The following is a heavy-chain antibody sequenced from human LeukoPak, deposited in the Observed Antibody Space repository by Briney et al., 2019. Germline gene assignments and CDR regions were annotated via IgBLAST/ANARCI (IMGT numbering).Heavy chain of an antibody. D-gene: IGHD6-19*01. J-gene: IGHJ4*02. CDR3: ARDFYSSGWTYFDY. CDR1: GGSISSDY. CDR2: IYYSGST. Sequence: SETLSLTCTVSGGSISSDYWSWIRQPPGKGLEWIGYIYYSGSTNYNPSLKGRVTISVDTSKNQFSLKLTSVTAADTAVYYCARDFYSSGWTYFDYWGQGTLVTVSS. V-gene: IGHV4-59*01.